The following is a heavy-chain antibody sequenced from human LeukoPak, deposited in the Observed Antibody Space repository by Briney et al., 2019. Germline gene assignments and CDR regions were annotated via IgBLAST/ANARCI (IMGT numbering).Heavy chain of an antibody. J-gene: IGHJ4*02. CDR2: IKSKTDGGTT. V-gene: IGHV3-15*01. D-gene: IGHD3-9*01. CDR3: TTGASNYDILTGYWY. CDR1: GLTFSNAW. Sequence: GGSLRLSCAASGLTFSNAWMSWVRQAPGKGLEWVGRIKSKTDGGTTDYAAPVKGRFTISRDDSKNTLYLQMNSLKTEDTAVYYCTTGASNYDILTGYWYWGQGTLVTVSS.